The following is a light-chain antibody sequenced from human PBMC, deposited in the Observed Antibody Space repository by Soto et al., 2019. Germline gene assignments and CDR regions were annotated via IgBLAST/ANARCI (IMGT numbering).Light chain of an antibody. J-gene: IGLJ3*02. V-gene: IGLV6-57*01. Sequence: NFMLTQPHSVSESPGKTVTISCTRSSGSIASNYVQWYQQRPGSSPTPVIYEDNQRPSGVPDRLSGSIDSSSNSASLTISGLKSEDEDDYYCQSYDSSSWVFGGGTKLTVL. CDR1: SGSIASNY. CDR2: EDN. CDR3: QSYDSSSWV.